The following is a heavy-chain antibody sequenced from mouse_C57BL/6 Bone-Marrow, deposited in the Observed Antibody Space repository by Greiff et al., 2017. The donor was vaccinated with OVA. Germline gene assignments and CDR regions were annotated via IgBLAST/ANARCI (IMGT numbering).Heavy chain of an antibody. V-gene: IGHV1-81*01. J-gene: IGHJ2*01. Sequence: QVQLQQSGAELARPGASVKLSCKASGYTFTSYGISWVKQRTGQGLEWIGEIYPRSGNTYYNEKFKGKATLTEEKASSTAYRELRSLTSEDSAVYFCARSIYYGLDYWGQGTTLTVSS. CDR2: IYPRSGNT. CDR3: ARSIYYGLDY. D-gene: IGHD2-1*01. CDR1: GYTFTSYG.